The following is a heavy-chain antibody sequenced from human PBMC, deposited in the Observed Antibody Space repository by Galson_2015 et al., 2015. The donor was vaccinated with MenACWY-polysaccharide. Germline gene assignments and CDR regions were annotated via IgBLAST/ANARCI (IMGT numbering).Heavy chain of an antibody. CDR2: IRTQSEGRT. V-gene: IGHV3-15*01. D-gene: IGHD1-14*01. CDR3: TADVPEPLSQIDY. Sequence: SLRLSCAGSGYTFNSAWMNWVRQAPGKGLEWVARIRTQSEGRTAYATPVKSRFTISRDDSNNALYLHMNNLKPEDTAMYYCTADVPEPLSQIDYWGQGTLVTVSS. CDR1: GYTFNSAW. J-gene: IGHJ4*02.